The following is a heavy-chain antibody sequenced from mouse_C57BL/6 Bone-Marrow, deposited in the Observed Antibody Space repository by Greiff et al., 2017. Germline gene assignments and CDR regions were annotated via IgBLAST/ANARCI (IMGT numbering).Heavy chain of an antibody. CDR2: IDPENGDT. D-gene: IGHD2-2*01. Sequence: EVKLQRSGAELVRPGASVKLSCTASGFNIKDDYMHWVKQRPEQGLEWIGWIDPENGDTEYASKFQGKATITADTSSNTAYLQLSSLTSEDTAVYYCTTAGLPRYFDVWGTGTTVTVSS. CDR1: GFNIKDDY. V-gene: IGHV14-4*01. J-gene: IGHJ1*03. CDR3: TTAGLPRYFDV.